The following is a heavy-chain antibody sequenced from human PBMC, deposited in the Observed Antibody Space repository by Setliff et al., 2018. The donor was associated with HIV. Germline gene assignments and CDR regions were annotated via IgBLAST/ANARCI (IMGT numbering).Heavy chain of an antibody. CDR2: IYASGST. J-gene: IGHJ4*02. CDR1: GGSFSSYH. V-gene: IGHV4-4*07. D-gene: IGHD3-10*01. Sequence: SETLSLTCTVSGGSFSSYHWSWIRHRAGKGLEWIGHIYASGSTKYNPSLESRVTISVDLSRNQFSLDLISVTAADTAVYYSARAEWVGDFYFFDFWGQGTPVTVSS. CDR3: ARAEWVGDFYFFDF.